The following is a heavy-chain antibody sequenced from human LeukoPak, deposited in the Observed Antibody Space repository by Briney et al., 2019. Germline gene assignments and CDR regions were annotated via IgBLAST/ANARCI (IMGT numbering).Heavy chain of an antibody. CDR2: IYTSGST. CDR3: ARSQAAGTEGADY. V-gene: IGHV4-61*02. J-gene: IGHJ4*02. Sequence: SETLSLTCTVSGVSISSGSYYWSWIRQPAGKGLEWIGRIYTSGSTNYNPSLKSRVTISVDTSKNQFSLKLSSVTAADTAVYFCARSQAAGTEGADYWGQGTLVTVSS. CDR1: GVSISSGSYY. D-gene: IGHD6-13*01.